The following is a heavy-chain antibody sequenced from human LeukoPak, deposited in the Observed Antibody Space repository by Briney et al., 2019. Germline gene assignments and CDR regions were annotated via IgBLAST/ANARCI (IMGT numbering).Heavy chain of an antibody. D-gene: IGHD5-12*01. J-gene: IGHJ4*02. V-gene: IGHV4-38-2*02. CDR3: ARFITSGYYYFDY. CDR2: IYHSGST. Sequence: SETLSLTCTVSAYSISSANYWGWTRQPPGKGLEWIGIIYHSGSTYYNPSLKSRVSTSVDTSKNQFSLGLTSVTAADTAVYYCARFITSGYYYFDYWGQGTLVTVSS. CDR1: AYSISSANY.